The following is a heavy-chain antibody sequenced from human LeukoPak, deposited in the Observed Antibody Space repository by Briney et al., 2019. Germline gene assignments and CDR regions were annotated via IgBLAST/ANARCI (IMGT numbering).Heavy chain of an antibody. V-gene: IGHV3-7*05. J-gene: IGHJ4*02. Sequence: GGSLSLSCAASGFIFSDSWMTWVRQTPGKGLQWVASIHQDGGEKQYVDSVWGRFTISRDNAKNSLYLQMNSLRVEDTAVYYCTSSKDHYSRYWGQGTLVTVAS. D-gene: IGHD2-15*01. CDR3: TSSKDHYSRY. CDR1: GFIFSDSW. CDR2: IHQDGGEK.